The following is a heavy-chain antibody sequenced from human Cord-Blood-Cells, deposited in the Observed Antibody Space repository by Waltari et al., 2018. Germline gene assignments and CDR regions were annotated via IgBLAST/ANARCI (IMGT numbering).Heavy chain of an antibody. J-gene: IGHJ4*02. Sequence: EVQLVESGGGLVQPGGSLRLSCAASGFTFSSYAMSWVRQAPGKGLEWVSAISGSGGSTYYADCVKGRFTISRDNSKNTLYLQMNSLRAEDTAVYYCAKDTSFTFGGVTRPPFDYWGQGTLVTVSS. V-gene: IGHV3-23*04. D-gene: IGHD3-16*01. CDR2: ISGSGGST. CDR1: GFTFSSYA. CDR3: AKDTSFTFGGVTRPPFDY.